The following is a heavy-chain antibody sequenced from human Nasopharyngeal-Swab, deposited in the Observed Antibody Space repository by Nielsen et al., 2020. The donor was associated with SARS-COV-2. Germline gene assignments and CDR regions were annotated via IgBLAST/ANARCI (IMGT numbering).Heavy chain of an antibody. D-gene: IGHD6-19*01. V-gene: IGHV3-9*01. Sequence: SLKISCAASGFTFDDYAMHWVRQAPGKGLEWVSGISWNSGSIGYADSVKGRFTISRDNAENSLYLQMNSLRAEDTAFYYCAKDTGYSSDPGLDYWGQGTLVTVSS. J-gene: IGHJ4*02. CDR1: GFTFDDYA. CDR2: ISWNSGSI. CDR3: AKDTGYSSDPGLDY.